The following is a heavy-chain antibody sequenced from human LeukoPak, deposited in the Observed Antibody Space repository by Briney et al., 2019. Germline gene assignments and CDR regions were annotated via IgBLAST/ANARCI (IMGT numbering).Heavy chain of an antibody. J-gene: IGHJ4*02. CDR2: ISGSGGST. CDR1: GFTFSSYA. Sequence: PGGSLRLSCAVSGFTFSSYAMSWVRHAPGKGLEWVSAISGSGGSTYYADSVKGRFTISRDNSKNTMYLQMNRRRAEDTAVYYCATNTAMGYFDYWGQGTLVTVSS. CDR3: ATNTAMGYFDY. D-gene: IGHD5-18*01. V-gene: IGHV3-23*01.